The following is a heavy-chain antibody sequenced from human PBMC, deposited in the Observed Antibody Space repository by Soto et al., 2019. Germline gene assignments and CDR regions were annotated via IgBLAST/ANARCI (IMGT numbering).Heavy chain of an antibody. CDR3: ARVSGYSGYGVIDY. V-gene: IGHV4-59*01. CDR1: GGSISSYY. Sequence: SETLSLTCTVSGGSISSYYWSWIRQPPGKGLEWIGYIYYSGSTNYNPSLKSRVTISVDTSKNQFSLKLSSVTAADTAVYYCARVSGYSGYGVIDYWGQGTLVTVSS. CDR2: IYYSGST. D-gene: IGHD5-12*01. J-gene: IGHJ4*02.